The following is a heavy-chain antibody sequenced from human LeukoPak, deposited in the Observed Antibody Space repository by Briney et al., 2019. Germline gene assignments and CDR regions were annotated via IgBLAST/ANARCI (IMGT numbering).Heavy chain of an antibody. CDR2: ISTSSTYI. J-gene: IGHJ4*02. CDR3: ARDNPRIYGDYGGCSDY. D-gene: IGHD4-17*01. Sequence: PGGSLRLSCAASGFTFGIYSMSWVRQAPGKGLEWVSSISTSSTYIYYADSVRGRFAISRDDAKNSLYLQMNSLRADDTAVYYCARDNPRIYGDYGGCSDYWGQGTLVIVSS. CDR1: GFTFGIYS. V-gene: IGHV3-21*01.